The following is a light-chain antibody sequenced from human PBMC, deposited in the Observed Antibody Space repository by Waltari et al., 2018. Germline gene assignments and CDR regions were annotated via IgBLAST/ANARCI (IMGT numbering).Light chain of an antibody. Sequence: QSVLTQPPSASGTPGQRVTISCSGSRPNIGSRTVNWYQQFPGTAPNLPIYTNDQRPSGVPDRFSASKSGTSASLAISGLQSEDEADYYCSAWDDSLNGVVFGGGTKLTVL. V-gene: IGLV1-44*01. CDR3: SAWDDSLNGVV. CDR1: RPNIGSRT. CDR2: TND. J-gene: IGLJ2*01.